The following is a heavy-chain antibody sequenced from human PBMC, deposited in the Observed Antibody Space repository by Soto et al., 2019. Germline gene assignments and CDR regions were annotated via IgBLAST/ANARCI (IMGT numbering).Heavy chain of an antibody. CDR1: GDTFTDYY. D-gene: IGHD2-21*02. V-gene: IGHV1-46*01. Sequence: QVQLMQSGAEVKKPGASVKVSCKASGDTFTDYYIHWVRQAPGQGLEWMGTVNPSGGHTTYAQHFLGKVTKTRDTSTSTLYMELTSLTSDETAIDYGARGGHVVEVTAPLDYWGQGTLVTVSS. J-gene: IGHJ4*02. CDR2: VNPSGGHT. CDR3: ARGGHVVEVTAPLDY.